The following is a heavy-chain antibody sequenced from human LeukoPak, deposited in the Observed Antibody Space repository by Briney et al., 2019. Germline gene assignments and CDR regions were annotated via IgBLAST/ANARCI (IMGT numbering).Heavy chain of an antibody. CDR3: ARDVDYYDSSGYYYDFDY. CDR1: GYTFTDYY. D-gene: IGHD3-22*01. V-gene: IGHV1-2*02. CDR2: INPNSGGT. Sequence: ASVKVSCKASGYTFTDYYMHWVRQAPGQGLEWMGWINPNSGGTNYAQKFQGRVTMTRDKSISTAYMELSRLRSDDTAVYYCARDVDYYDSSGYYYDFDYWGQGTLVTVSS. J-gene: IGHJ4*02.